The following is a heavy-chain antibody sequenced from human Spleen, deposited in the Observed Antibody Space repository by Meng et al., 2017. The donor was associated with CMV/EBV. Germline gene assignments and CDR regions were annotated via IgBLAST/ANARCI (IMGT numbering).Heavy chain of an antibody. CDR2: INSDGSST. D-gene: IGHD1-26*01. CDR1: GFTFRSYW. Sequence: GESLKISCAASGFTFRSYWMHWVRQAPGKGLVWVSRINSDGSSTTYTDSVKGRFTISRDNAKNTLDLQMKSLRAEDTAMYYCASLIVVSHAFDTWGQGTMVTVSS. CDR3: ASLIVVSHAFDT. V-gene: IGHV3-74*03. J-gene: IGHJ3*02.